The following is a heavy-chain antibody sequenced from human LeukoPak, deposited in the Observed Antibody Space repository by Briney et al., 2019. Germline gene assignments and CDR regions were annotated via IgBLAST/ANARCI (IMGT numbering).Heavy chain of an antibody. CDR1: GYTFTSYG. J-gene: IGHJ3*02. Sequence: ASVKVSCKASGYTFTSYGISWVRQAPGQGLEWMGWISAYNGNTNYAQKLQGRVTMTTDTSTSTAYTELRSLRSDDTAVYYCAREPYYDYVWGSCRNAFDIWGQGTMVTVSS. V-gene: IGHV1-18*01. CDR2: ISAYNGNT. D-gene: IGHD3-16*02. CDR3: AREPYYDYVWGSCRNAFDI.